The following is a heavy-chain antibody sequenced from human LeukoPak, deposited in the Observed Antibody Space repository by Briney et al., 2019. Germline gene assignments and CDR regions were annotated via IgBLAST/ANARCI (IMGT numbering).Heavy chain of an antibody. CDR1: GGTFSSYG. Sequence: ASVKVSCKASGGTFSSYGISWVRQAPGQGLEWVGRIIPILGIANYAQKFQGRVTITADKSTSTAYMELSSLRSEDTAVYYCARGSLYCSGGSCYDYWGQGTLVTVSS. CDR3: ARGSLYCSGGSCYDY. J-gene: IGHJ4*02. V-gene: IGHV1-69*04. D-gene: IGHD2-15*01. CDR2: IIPILGIA.